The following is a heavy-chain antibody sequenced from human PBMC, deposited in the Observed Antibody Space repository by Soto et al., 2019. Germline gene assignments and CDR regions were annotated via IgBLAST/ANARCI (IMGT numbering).Heavy chain of an antibody. V-gene: IGHV3-33*01. Sequence: QVQLVESGGGVVQPGRSLRLSCTASGFTFSTYAMHWVRQAPGKGPEWVAVIWFDGSYKYYADSVKGRFTISRDNSQNTLYLQMNSLRAEDTAVYYCARRRDGDISGYHWIDYWGQGILVTVSS. CDR2: IWFDGSYK. D-gene: IGHD3-22*01. J-gene: IGHJ4*02. CDR1: GFTFSTYA. CDR3: ARRRDGDISGYHWIDY.